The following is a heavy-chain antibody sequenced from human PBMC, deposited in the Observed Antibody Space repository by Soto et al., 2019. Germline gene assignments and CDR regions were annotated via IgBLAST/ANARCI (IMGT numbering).Heavy chain of an antibody. CDR1: GFSLTNSA. V-gene: IGHV3-23*01. Sequence: EVQLLESGGGLVQPGGSLRLSCVASGFSLTNSAVSWVRQAPGKGLEWVSSLSVTGDSAFYSDSVKGRFTISRDISKSTLYLQMSSRRAEDTAVYYCAKNGCSYPACYPYYYYVDVWGKGTTVTVSS. CDR3: AKNGCSYPACYPYYYYVDV. CDR2: LSVTGDSA. D-gene: IGHD2-15*01. J-gene: IGHJ6*03.